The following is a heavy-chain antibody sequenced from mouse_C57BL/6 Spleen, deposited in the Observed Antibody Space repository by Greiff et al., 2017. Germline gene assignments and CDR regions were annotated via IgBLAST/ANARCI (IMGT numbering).Heavy chain of an antibody. CDR2: IYPSDSET. J-gene: IGHJ2*01. V-gene: IGHV1-61*01. D-gene: IGHD2-3*01. CDR1: GYTFTSYW. Sequence: QVQLKQPGAELVRPGSSVKLSCKASGYTFTSYWMDWVKQRPGQGLEWIGNIYPSDSETHYNQKFKDKATLTVDKSSSTAYMQLSSLTSEDSAVYYCARSGGYSYYFDYWGQGTTLTVSS. CDR3: ARSGGYSYYFDY.